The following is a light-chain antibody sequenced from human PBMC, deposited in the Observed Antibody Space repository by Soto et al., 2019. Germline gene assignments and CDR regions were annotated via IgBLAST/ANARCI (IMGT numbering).Light chain of an antibody. CDR2: DVS. Sequence: QSALTQPASVSVSPGQSITISCTGTSSDVGGYNYVSWYQQHPGKASKLMIYDVSNRPSGVSNRFSGSKSGNTASLTISGLQAEDEADYYCSSYTSSSTLYVFGTGTKLTVL. J-gene: IGLJ1*01. V-gene: IGLV2-14*01. CDR3: SSYTSSSTLYV. CDR1: SSDVGGYNY.